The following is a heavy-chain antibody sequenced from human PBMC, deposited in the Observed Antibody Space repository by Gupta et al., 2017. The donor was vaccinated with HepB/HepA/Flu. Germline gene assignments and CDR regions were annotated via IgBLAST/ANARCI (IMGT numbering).Heavy chain of an antibody. CDR1: GASISSSNW. V-gene: IGHV4-4*02. J-gene: IGHJ4*02. CDR3: ATSGAGT. Sequence: QVQLQESGPGLVKPSETLSLTCDVSGASISSSNWWSWVRQPPGKGLEWIGEIFHTGSTNYNSSLKSRVTISVDKSENQFSLTLRSVTAADTAVYYCATSGAGTWGQGTLVTVSS. D-gene: IGHD3-10*01. CDR2: IFHTGST.